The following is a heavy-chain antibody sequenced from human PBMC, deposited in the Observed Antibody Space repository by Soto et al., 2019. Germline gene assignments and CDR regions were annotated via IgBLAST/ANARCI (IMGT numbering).Heavy chain of an antibody. J-gene: IGHJ4*02. D-gene: IGHD1-26*01. Sequence: QVQLVESGGGVGQPGRSLRLSCAASGFTFSSYGLHWVRQAPGKGLEWVAVISYDGSNKYYADSVKGRFTISRDNSKNTLYLQMNCLRAEDTAVYYCAKDQIPLGPFDYWGQGTLVTVSS. CDR2: ISYDGSNK. CDR3: AKDQIPLGPFDY. V-gene: IGHV3-30*18. CDR1: GFTFSSYG.